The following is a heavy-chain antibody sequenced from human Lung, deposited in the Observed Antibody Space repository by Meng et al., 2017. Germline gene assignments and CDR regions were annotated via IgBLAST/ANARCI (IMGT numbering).Heavy chain of an antibody. J-gene: IGHJ4*02. V-gene: IGHV4-34*01. Sequence: QVQVQAGGGGLLQASETLSLTRVVSGGSFSDYYWSWIRQPPGKGLEWIGEINHSGSTNYNPSLESRATISVDTSQNNLSLKLSSVTAADSAVYYCARGPTTMAHDFDYWGQGTLVTVSS. CDR3: ARGPTTMAHDFDY. D-gene: IGHD4-11*01. CDR1: GGSFSDYY. CDR2: INHSGST.